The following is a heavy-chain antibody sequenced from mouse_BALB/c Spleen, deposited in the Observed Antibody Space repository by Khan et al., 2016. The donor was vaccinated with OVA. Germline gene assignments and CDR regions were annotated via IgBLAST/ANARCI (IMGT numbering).Heavy chain of an antibody. CDR3: ARKDYSDYDPLHD. V-gene: IGHV3-2*02. CDR1: GYSITSEYT. D-gene: IGHD2-4*01. CDR2: ISYSGNT. J-gene: IGHJ3*01. Sequence: VQLQESGPGLVKPSQSLSLTCTVTGYSITSEYTWNWFRQFPGNTLEWMGFISYSGNTRYNQSFKTRISITRDTSKNQFFLQLNSVTADDTATYFCARKDYSDYDPLHDWGQGTLVTVSA.